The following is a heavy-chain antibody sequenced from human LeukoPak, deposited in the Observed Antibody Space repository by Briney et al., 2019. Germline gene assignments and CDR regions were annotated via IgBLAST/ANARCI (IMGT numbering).Heavy chain of an antibody. CDR2: ISGSGGST. CDR1: GFTFSSYA. D-gene: IGHD5-24*01. CDR3: ARGFPDGYNLYYFDY. V-gene: IGHV3-23*01. J-gene: IGHJ4*02. Sequence: GGSLRLSCAASGFTFSSYAMSWVRQAPGKGLEWVSAISGSGGSTYYADSVKGRFTISRDNAKNSLYLQMNSLRAEDTAVYYCARGFPDGYNLYYFDYWGQGTLVTVSS.